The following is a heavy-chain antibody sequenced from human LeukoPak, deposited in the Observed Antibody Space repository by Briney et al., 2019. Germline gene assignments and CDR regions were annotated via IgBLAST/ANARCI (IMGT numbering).Heavy chain of an antibody. CDR3: AKGRGRAIQLFDY. J-gene: IGHJ4*02. CDR2: IKQDGSEK. D-gene: IGHD1-1*01. Sequence: PGGSLRLSCAASGFTFSSYWMSWVRQAPGKGLEWVANIKQDGSEKYYVDSVKGRFTISRDNAKNSLYLQMNSLRAEDTAVYYCAKGRGRAIQLFDYWGQGTLVTVSS. CDR1: GFTFSSYW. V-gene: IGHV3-7*03.